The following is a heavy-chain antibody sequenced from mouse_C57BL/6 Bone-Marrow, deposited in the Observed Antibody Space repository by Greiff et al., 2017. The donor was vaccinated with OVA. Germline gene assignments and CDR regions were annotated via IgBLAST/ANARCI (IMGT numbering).Heavy chain of an antibody. J-gene: IGHJ1*03. CDR2: ISPRDGST. CDR1: GYTFTDHT. CDR3: ARWDYGRNWYFDV. Sequence: VQVVESDAELVKPGASVKISCKVSGYTFTDHTIHWMKQRPEQGLEWIGSISPRDGSTKYNEKFKGKATLTADKSASTAYMQLNSLTSEDSAVYFCARWDYGRNWYFDVWGTGTTVTVSS. D-gene: IGHD1-1*01. V-gene: IGHV1-78*01.